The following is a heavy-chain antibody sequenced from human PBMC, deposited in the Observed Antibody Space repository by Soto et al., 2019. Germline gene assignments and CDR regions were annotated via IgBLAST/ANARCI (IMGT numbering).Heavy chain of an antibody. V-gene: IGHV4-39*01. Sequence: SETLSLTCTVSGGSISSSSHYWGWIRQPPGRGLECIGTIFYSGNTYYNPSLEGRITMSVDTSKNQFSLKLRTVTAADSAVYFCARLTGSGSNYVNCWGQGTLVTVSS. J-gene: IGHJ4*02. D-gene: IGHD3-10*01. CDR3: ARLTGSGSNYVNC. CDR2: IFYSGNT. CDR1: GGSISSSSHY.